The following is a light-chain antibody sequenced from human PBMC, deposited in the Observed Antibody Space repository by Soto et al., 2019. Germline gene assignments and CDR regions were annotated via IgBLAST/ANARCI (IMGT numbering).Light chain of an antibody. CDR3: SSYTSRRTQV. CDR1: SSDVGDYNY. J-gene: IGLJ1*01. V-gene: IGLV2-14*01. Sequence: QSALTQPASVSASPGQSITISCTGTSSDVGDYNYVSWYQQHPGKAPKLMIYEVSNRPSGVSNRFSGSKSGNTASLTISGLQAEDEADYYCSSYTSRRTQVFGTGTQLTVL. CDR2: EVS.